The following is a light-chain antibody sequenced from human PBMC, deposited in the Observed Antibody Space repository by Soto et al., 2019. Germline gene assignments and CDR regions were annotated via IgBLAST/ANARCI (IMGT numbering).Light chain of an antibody. CDR3: AARDDSLNGWV. V-gene: IGLV1-44*01. CDR1: SSNIGSNT. CDR2: NNN. Sequence: QLVLTQPPSASGTPGQRVTISCSGSSSNIGSNTVNWYQQLPGTAPKLLIYNNNQRPSGVPDRFSGSKSGTSASLAISGLQSEDEADYYCAARDDSLNGWVFGGGTKLTVL. J-gene: IGLJ3*02.